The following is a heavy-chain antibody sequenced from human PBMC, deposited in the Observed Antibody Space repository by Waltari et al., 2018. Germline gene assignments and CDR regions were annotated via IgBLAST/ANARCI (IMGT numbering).Heavy chain of an antibody. CDR2: IYTSGST. Sequence: QVQLQESGPGLVKPSQTLSLTCPVSGGSISSGSYYWRWIRQPAGKGLEWIWRIYTSGSTNYNPSLKSRVTISVDTSKNQFSLKLSSVTAADTAGYYCARVRYGDYDNWFDPWGQGTLVTVSS. V-gene: IGHV4-61*02. D-gene: IGHD4-17*01. CDR3: ARVRYGDYDNWFDP. CDR1: GGSISSGSYY. J-gene: IGHJ5*02.